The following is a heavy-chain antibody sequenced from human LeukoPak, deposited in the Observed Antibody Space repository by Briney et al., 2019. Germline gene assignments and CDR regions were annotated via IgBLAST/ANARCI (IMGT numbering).Heavy chain of an antibody. CDR3: ARDVTGYDYGDSHFDY. V-gene: IGHV3-48*03. CDR2: ISSSGSTI. Sequence: PILNWAVEERPFSSDDISWCWQDPEKRQDWVSYISSSGSTIYYADSVKGRFTISRDNAKNSLYLQMNSLRAEDTAVYYCARDVTGYDYGDSHFDYWGQGTLATVSS. CDR1: ERPFSSDD. J-gene: IGHJ4*02. D-gene: IGHD4-17*01.